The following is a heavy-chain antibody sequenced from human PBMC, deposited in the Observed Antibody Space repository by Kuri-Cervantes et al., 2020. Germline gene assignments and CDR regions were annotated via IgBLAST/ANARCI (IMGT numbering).Heavy chain of an antibody. D-gene: IGHD3-22*01. CDR1: GFTSSSYW. CDR3: ARAPTYYYDSSGSQENAFDI. J-gene: IGHJ3*02. Sequence: GGSLRLSCAASGFTSSSYWMSWVRQAPGKGLEWVANIKQDGSEKYYVDSVKGRFTISRDNAKNSLYLQMNSLRAEDTAVYYCARAPTYYYDSSGSQENAFDIWGQGTMVTVSS. V-gene: IGHV3-7*01. CDR2: IKQDGSEK.